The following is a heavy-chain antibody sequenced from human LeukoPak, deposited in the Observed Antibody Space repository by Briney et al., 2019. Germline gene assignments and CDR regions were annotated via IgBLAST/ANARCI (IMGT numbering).Heavy chain of an antibody. CDR3: ASCVLGGGDRYAFDY. D-gene: IGHD2-21*02. CDR1: GSTFSSYA. V-gene: IGHV1-69*13. Sequence: ASVKVSCKASGSTFSSYAISWVRQAPGQGLEWMGGIIPIFGTANYAQKFQGRVTITADESTSTAYMELSSLRSEDTAVYYCASCVLGGGDRYAFDYWGQGTLVTVSS. J-gene: IGHJ4*02. CDR2: IIPIFGTA.